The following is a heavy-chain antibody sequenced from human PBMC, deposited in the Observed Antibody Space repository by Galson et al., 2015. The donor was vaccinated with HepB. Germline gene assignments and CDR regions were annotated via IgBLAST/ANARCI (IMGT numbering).Heavy chain of an antibody. J-gene: IGHJ3*02. CDR2: ITPSGSKS. CDR1: GFIFSDYA. Sequence: SLRLSCAVSGFIFSDYAMNWVRQAPGKGLEWVSTITPSGSKSYYADSVKGRFTITRDNLKNTLYLQLNSLRAEDTAVHSCAKHLHSGTYWGALDIWGQGTTVAVSS. D-gene: IGHD1-26*01. CDR3: AKHLHSGTYWGALDI. V-gene: IGHV3-23*01.